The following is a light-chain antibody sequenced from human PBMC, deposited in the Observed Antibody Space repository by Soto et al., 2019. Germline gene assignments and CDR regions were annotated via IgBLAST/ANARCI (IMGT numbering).Light chain of an antibody. Sequence: DIVLTQSPATLSLSPGNRVTLYCRANERISLSLAWYQQRPGQPPRILIYDASFRATGIPERFSGSGSGTDFTLTISSLEPEDSAVYYCQQRSNSPPWITFGQGTRLEI. V-gene: IGKV3-11*01. CDR3: QQRSNSPPWIT. J-gene: IGKJ5*01. CDR2: DAS. CDR1: ERISLS.